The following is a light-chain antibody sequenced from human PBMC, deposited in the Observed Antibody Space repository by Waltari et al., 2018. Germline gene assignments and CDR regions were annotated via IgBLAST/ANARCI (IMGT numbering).Light chain of an antibody. CDR1: GAPRNYA. V-gene: IGLV4-69*01. J-gene: IGLJ2*01. CDR2: LNSDGSH. CDR3: QTWGTGIWF. Sequence: QLVLTQSLSASASLGTSVQLTCTPTGAPRNYAIAWHQQQPEKGPRYVMHLNSDGSHTRGAGIPDRFSGSSSGAERYLTISSLQSEDEADYYCQTWGTGIWFFGGGTKLTVL.